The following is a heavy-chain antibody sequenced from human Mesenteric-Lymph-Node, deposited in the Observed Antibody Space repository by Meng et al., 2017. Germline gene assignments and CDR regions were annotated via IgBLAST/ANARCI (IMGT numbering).Heavy chain of an antibody. D-gene: IGHD2-15*01. J-gene: IGHJ3*01. CDR2: SHHSGDT. V-gene: IGHV4-59*02. CDR3: ARWGGTVRAYDV. CDR1: GAFVGSYY. Sequence: SETLSPTCTVSGAFVGSYYWNWMRQSPEKGLEWIGYSHHSGDTNSNPSLQGRVSMSVDTSKNQLYLWLTSVPAADTAVYYCARWGGTVRAYDVLGQGTLVTVSS.